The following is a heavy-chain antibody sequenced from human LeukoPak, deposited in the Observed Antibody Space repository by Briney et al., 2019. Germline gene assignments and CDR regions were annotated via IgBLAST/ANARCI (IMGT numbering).Heavy chain of an antibody. CDR1: GGSISSSNYY. V-gene: IGHV4-39*01. J-gene: IGHJ6*03. CDR2: IYYSGTT. Sequence: SETLSLTCTVSGGSISSSNYYWGWIRQPPGKGLEWIGTIYYSGTTYYNPSLESRVTIFEDTSKNQFSLMLTSATAADTAVYYCARQISDYYYYYMDVWGKGTTATVSS. D-gene: IGHD2-15*01. CDR3: ARQISDYYYYYMDV.